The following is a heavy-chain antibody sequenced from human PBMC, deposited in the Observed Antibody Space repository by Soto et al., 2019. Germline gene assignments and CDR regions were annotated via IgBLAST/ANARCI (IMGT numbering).Heavy chain of an antibody. CDR3: ARDLHNSSSWYWFDP. CDR2: IYYSGST. CDR1: GGSISSSSYY. D-gene: IGHD6-13*01. J-gene: IGHJ5*02. Sequence: SETLSLTCTVSGGSISSSSYYWGWIRQPPGKGLEWIGSIYYSGSTYYNPSLKSRVTISVDTSKNQFSLKLSSVTAADTAVYYCARDLHNSSSWYWFDPWGQGTLVTVSS. V-gene: IGHV4-39*07.